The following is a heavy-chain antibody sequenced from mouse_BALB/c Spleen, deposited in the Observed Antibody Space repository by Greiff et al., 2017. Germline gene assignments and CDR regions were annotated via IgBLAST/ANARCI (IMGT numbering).Heavy chain of an antibody. J-gene: IGHJ2*01. V-gene: IGHV5-6*01. CDR1: GFTFSSYG. D-gene: IGHD1-1*01. Sequence: EVKLMESGGDLVKPGGSLKLSCAASGFTFSSYGMSWVRQTPDKRLEWVATISSGGSYTYYPDSVKGRFTISRDNAKNTLYLQMSSLKFEDTAMYYCARHETTVVATDRYFDYWGQGTTLTVSS. CDR3: ARHETTVVATDRYFDY. CDR2: ISSGGSYT.